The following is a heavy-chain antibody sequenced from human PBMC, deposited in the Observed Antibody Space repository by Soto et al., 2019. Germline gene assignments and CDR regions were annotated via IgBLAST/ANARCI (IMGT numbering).Heavy chain of an antibody. CDR1: GGSFSGYY. Sequence: SETLSLTCAVYGGSFSGYYWSWIRQPPGKGLEWIGEINHSGSTNYNPSLKSRVTISVDTSKNQFYLKLSSVTAADTAVYYCARPRGYSYGYRGWFDPWGQGTLVTVSS. CDR3: ARPRGYSYGYRGWFDP. J-gene: IGHJ5*02. D-gene: IGHD5-18*01. V-gene: IGHV4-34*01. CDR2: INHSGST.